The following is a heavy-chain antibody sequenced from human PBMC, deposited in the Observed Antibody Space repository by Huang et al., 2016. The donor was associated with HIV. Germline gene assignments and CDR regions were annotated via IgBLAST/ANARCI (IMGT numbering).Heavy chain of an antibody. J-gene: IGHJ5*02. CDR1: GGSLSGYY. D-gene: IGHD3-10*01. CDR2: INHLGSP. V-gene: IGHV4-34*02. Sequence: QVHLQQWGAGLLKSAETLFLTCAVYGGSLSGYYWSWLRQTPGKGLEWIGEINHLGSPNYNPSLKSRVSISMDGSKKQFSLKLRSSSDADTAVYFCARDATKNPRGWFDPWGQGTLVTVSS. CDR3: ARDATKNPRGWFDP.